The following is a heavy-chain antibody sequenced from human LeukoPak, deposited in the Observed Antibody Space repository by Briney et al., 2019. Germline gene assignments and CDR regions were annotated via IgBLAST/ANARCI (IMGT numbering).Heavy chain of an antibody. V-gene: IGHV3-33*06. D-gene: IGHD3-9*01. CDR3: AKPRRQYDILTGYEY. J-gene: IGHJ4*02. CDR1: GFTFSSYG. CDR2: IWYDGSNK. Sequence: GGSLRLSCAASGFTFSSYGMHWVRQAPGKGLEWVAVIWYDGSNKYYADSVKGRFTISRDNSKNTLYLQMNSLRAEDTAVYYCAKPRRQYDILTGYEYWGQGTLVTVSS.